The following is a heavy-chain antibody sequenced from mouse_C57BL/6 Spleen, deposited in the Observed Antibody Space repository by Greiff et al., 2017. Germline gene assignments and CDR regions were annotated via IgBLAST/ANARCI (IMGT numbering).Heavy chain of an antibody. V-gene: IGHV1-7*01. J-gene: IGHJ4*01. CDR2: INPSSGYT. CDR1: GYTFTSYW. Sequence: QVHVKQSGAELAKPGASVKLSCKASGYTFTSYWMHWVKQRPGQGLEWIGYINPSSGYTKYNQKFKDKATLTADKSSSTAYMQLSSLTYEYSAVYYGARDSSGYVESYYAMDYWGQGTSVTVSS. CDR3: ARDSSGYVESYYAMDY. D-gene: IGHD3-2*02.